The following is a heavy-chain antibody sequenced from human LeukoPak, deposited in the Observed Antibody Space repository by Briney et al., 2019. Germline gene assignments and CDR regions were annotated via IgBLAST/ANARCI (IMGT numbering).Heavy chain of an antibody. Sequence: ASVKVSCKVSGYTLTELSMHWVRQAPGKGLEWMGGFDPEDGETIYAQRFQGRVTMTRDTSIGTAYMELSGLGSEDTAVYYCARGRGYTSGWPMYYFDYWGQGTLVTVSS. V-gene: IGHV1-24*01. CDR3: ARGRGYTSGWPMYYFDY. CDR1: GYTLTELS. CDR2: FDPEDGET. J-gene: IGHJ4*02. D-gene: IGHD6-19*01.